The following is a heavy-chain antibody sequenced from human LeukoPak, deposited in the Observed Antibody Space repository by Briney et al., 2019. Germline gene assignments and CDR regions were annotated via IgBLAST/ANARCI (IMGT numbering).Heavy chain of an antibody. J-gene: IGHJ4*02. D-gene: IGHD4-11*01. CDR2: INPSGGST. CDR3: ARGDGEDTVTPFPYYDY. CDR1: GYTFTSYG. Sequence: GASVKVSCKASGYTFTSYGISWVRQAPGQGLEWMGVINPSGGSTSYAQKFQGRVTMTRDTSTSTVYMELSSLRSEDTAVYYCARGDGEDTVTPFPYYDYWGQGTLVTVSS. V-gene: IGHV1-46*01.